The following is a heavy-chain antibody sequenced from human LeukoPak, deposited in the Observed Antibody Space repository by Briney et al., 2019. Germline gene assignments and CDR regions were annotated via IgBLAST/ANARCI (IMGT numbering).Heavy chain of an antibody. D-gene: IGHD1-26*01. CDR1: EFTFDDYA. CDR2: ISWNSGSI. V-gene: IGHV3-9*01. J-gene: IGHJ4*02. Sequence: QPGGSLRLSCAASEFTFDDYAMHWVRQAPGKGLEWVSGISWNSGSIAYADSVKGRFTISRDNAKNSLYLQMNSLRAEDTALYYCAKGSGSYLGDYYFDYWGQGTLVTVSS. CDR3: AKGSGSYLGDYYFDY.